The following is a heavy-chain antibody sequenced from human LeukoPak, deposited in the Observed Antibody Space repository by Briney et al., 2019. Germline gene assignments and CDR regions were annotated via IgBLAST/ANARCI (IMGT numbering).Heavy chain of an antibody. V-gene: IGHV3-74*01. D-gene: IGHD6-6*01. CDR2: INTIGSST. Sequence: GGSLRLSCAASGFTFSSYWMHWVRQAPGKGLVWVSRINTIGSSTSYADSVKGRFTISRDNAKNTLYLQTNSLRADDTAVYYCARDQVGNFEYSSPDADCWGQGTLVTVSS. CDR1: GFTFSSYW. CDR3: ARDQVGNFEYSSPDADC. J-gene: IGHJ4*02.